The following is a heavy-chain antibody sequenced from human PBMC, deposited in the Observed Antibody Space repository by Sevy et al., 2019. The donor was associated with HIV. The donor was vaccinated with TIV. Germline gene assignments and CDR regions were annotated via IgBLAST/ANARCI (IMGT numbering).Heavy chain of an antibody. V-gene: IGHV5-51*01. CDR3: ARHFRPLSYYGSGRHPGANGMDV. J-gene: IGHJ6*02. Sequence: GESLKISCKGSGYSFTSYWIGWVRQMPGKGLEWMGIIYPGDSDTRYSPSFQGQVTISADKSIGNAYLQWSSLKASDTAMYYCARHFRPLSYYGSGRHPGANGMDVWGQGTTVTVSS. D-gene: IGHD3-10*01. CDR2: IYPGDSDT. CDR1: GYSFTSYW.